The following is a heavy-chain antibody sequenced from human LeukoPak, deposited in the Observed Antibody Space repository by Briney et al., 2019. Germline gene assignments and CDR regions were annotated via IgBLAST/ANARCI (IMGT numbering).Heavy chain of an antibody. CDR1: GFTFSNYG. Sequence: GGTLRLSCAASGFTFSNYGMSWVRQAPGQGLEWVSTISGSGDTTYYADSVKGRSTISRDNSKNTLYLQMNSLRAEDTAVYYCAKDRCSNGIGCYYYYMEVWGKGTTVTISS. V-gene: IGHV3-23*01. CDR3: AKDRCSNGIGCYYYYMEV. D-gene: IGHD2-8*01. CDR2: ISGSGDTT. J-gene: IGHJ6*03.